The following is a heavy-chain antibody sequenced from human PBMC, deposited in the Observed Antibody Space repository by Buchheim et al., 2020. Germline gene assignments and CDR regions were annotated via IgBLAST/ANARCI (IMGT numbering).Heavy chain of an antibody. CDR2: TSYVGSNQ. D-gene: IGHD3-10*01. V-gene: IGHV3-30*18. CDR3: VKGGSGSYVRVSFDS. Sequence: QAQLVESGGGVVQPVRSLRLSCAASLFIFSDYGMHWVRPAPGKGLEWVAVTSYVGSNQYYADSVKGRFTLSTDTSKNTLYLQMNRLRIEDTAVYDCVKGGSGSYVRVSFDSWGQGIL. J-gene: IGHJ4*02. CDR1: LFIFSDYG.